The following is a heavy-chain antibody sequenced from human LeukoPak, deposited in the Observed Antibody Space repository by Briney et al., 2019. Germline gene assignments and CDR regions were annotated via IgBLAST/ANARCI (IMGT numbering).Heavy chain of an antibody. J-gene: IGHJ4*02. D-gene: IGHD3-10*01. CDR2: ISYDGSNK. Sequence: GGSLRLSCAASGFTFSSYAMHWVRQAPGKGLEWVAVISYDGSNKYYADSVKGRFTISRDNSKNTPYLQMNSLRAEGTAVYYCAKGFGELSYWGQGTLVTVSS. CDR3: AKGFGELSY. V-gene: IGHV3-30*04. CDR1: GFTFSSYA.